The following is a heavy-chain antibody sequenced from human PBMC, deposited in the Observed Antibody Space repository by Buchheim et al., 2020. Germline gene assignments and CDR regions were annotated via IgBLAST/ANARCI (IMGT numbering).Heavy chain of an antibody. CDR2: ISSSGSTI. CDR3: ARGEVGATLLSVSFDY. CDR1: GFKFNNYW. V-gene: IGHV3-48*03. Sequence: EVQVVESGGDLVQPGESLRLSCVASGFKFNNYWMTWVRQAPGKGLEWVSYISSSGSTIYYADSVKGRFTISRDNAKNSLYLQMNSLRAEDTAVYYCARGEVGATLLSVSFDYWGQGTL. J-gene: IGHJ4*02. D-gene: IGHD1-26*01.